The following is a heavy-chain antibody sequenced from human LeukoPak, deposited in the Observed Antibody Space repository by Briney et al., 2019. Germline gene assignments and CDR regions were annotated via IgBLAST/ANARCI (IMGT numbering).Heavy chain of an antibody. CDR3: ARDRLQLQS. CDR2: IYYTGNT. CDR1: GGSFSGNY. V-gene: IGHV4-34*01. Sequence: PSETLSLTCAVYGGSFSGNYWSWIRQPPGKGLEWIGDIYYTGNTNYNPSLKSRVTISVDTSKNQFSLKLSSVTAADTAVYYCARDRLQLQSWGQGTLVTVSS. J-gene: IGHJ5*02. D-gene: IGHD5-24*01.